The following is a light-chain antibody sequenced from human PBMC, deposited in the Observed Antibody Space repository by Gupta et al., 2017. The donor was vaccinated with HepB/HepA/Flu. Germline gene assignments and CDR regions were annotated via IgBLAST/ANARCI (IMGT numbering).Light chain of an antibody. CDR3: QHYNSWPGN. J-gene: IGKJ2*02. CDR2: GAS. Sequence: EILMTQSPDPLSVSPGERATLSCRASQSVSSNLAWYQQKPGQAPRLLIYGASNRATGFPARFSGSGSGTEFTLTISSLQSEDFAVYFCQHYNSWPGNFGQGTKLEIK. V-gene: IGKV3-15*01. CDR1: QSVSSN.